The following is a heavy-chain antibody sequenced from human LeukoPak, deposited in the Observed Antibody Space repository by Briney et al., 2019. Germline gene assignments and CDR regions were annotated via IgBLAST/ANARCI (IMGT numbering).Heavy chain of an antibody. V-gene: IGHV1-69*02. D-gene: IGHD6-13*01. J-gene: IGHJ5*02. CDR1: GGTFSSYT. CDR3: ASSSHPYWFDP. CDR2: IVPILGIA. Sequence: SVKVSCKASGGTFSSYTISWVRQAPGQGLEWMGRIVPILGIANYAQKFQGRVTITADKSTSTAYMELSSLRSEDTAVYYCASSSHPYWFDPWGQGTLVTVSS.